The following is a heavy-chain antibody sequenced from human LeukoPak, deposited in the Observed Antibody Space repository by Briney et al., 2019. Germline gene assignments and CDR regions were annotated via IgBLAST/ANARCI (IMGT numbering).Heavy chain of an antibody. CDR3: AKLYCSGGSCYFYYYYYYMDV. J-gene: IGHJ6*03. Sequence: GGSLRLSCAASGFTFSSYAMSWVRQAPGKGLEWVSTISGSGSSTYYADSVKGRFSISRDNSKNTLYLQMNSLRAEDTAVYYCAKLYCSGGSCYFYYYYYYMDVWGKGTTVTVSS. CDR2: ISGSGSST. D-gene: IGHD2-15*01. V-gene: IGHV3-23*01. CDR1: GFTFSSYA.